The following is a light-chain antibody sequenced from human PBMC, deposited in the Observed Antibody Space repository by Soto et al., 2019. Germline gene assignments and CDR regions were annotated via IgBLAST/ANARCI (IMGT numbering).Light chain of an antibody. J-gene: IGKJ2*01. CDR3: QQYGSSPYT. CDR2: GAS. Sequence: EIVLTQSPGTLSLSPGDRATLSCRASQSVYSNSLAWYQQKSGQAPRLLIFGASNRAIGIPDRFSGSGSGTEFTLSISRLEPEDFAVYYCQQYGSSPYTFGQGTKLETK. V-gene: IGKV3-20*01. CDR1: QSVYSNS.